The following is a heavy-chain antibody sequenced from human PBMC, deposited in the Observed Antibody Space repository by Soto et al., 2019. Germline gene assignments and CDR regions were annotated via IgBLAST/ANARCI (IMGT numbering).Heavy chain of an antibody. J-gene: IGHJ6*02. CDR3: AKVSSDTYYKGGIDV. CDR2: INSNGGIT. D-gene: IGHD3-10*01. CDR1: GFIFSKYV. Sequence: GGALRLSWAASGFIFSKYVITWVRPAPGEGLERVSAINSNGGITYYADSVKGRFTISRDNSENTLYLQMNSLRAEDTAVYYCAKVSSDTYYKGGIDVRGQRTTVTVS. V-gene: IGHV3-23*01.